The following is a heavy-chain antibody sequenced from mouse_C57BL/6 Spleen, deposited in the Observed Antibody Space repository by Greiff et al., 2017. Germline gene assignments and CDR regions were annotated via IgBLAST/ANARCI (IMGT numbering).Heavy chain of an antibody. Sequence: EVHLVESGGGLVKPGGSLKLSCEASGFTFSDYGMHWVRQAPEKGLAWVAYISSGSSTIYYADTVKGRFTISRDNAKNALCLQMTSLRSEDTAMYDCARGCGNYRGGAMDYWGQGTSVTVSS. CDR1: GFTFSDYG. J-gene: IGHJ4*01. V-gene: IGHV5-17*01. D-gene: IGHD2-1*01. CDR2: ISSGSSTI. CDR3: ARGCGNYRGGAMDY.